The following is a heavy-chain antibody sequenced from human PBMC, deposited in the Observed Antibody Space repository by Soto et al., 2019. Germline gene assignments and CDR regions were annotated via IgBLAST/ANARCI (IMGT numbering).Heavy chain of an antibody. CDR2: ISYDGSNK. V-gene: IGHV3-30*04. Sequence: GGSLRLSCAASGFTFSSYAMHWVRQAPGKGLEWVAVISYDGSNKYYADSVKGRFTISRDNSKNTLYLQMNSLGAEDTAVYYCARDKSNYYYYYGMDVWGQGTTVTVSS. D-gene: IGHD4-4*01. J-gene: IGHJ6*02. CDR3: ARDKSNYYYYYGMDV. CDR1: GFTFSSYA.